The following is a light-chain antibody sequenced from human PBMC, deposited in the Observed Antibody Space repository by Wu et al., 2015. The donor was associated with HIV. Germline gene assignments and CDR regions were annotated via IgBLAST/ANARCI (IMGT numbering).Light chain of an antibody. CDR1: QSVGTY. Sequence: EIVLTQSPGTLSLSPGERATLSCRASQSVGTYLAWYQHKPGQAPRLLIYAASTRATGIPDRFSGSGSGTDFTLTISRLEPGDFAVYYCQQYDGSPRTFGQGTQGG. CDR3: QQYDGSPRT. V-gene: IGKV3-20*01. CDR2: AAS. J-gene: IGKJ1*01.